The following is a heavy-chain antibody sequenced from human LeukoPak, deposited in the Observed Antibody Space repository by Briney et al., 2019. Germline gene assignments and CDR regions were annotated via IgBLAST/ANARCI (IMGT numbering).Heavy chain of an antibody. CDR1: GFTFSSYS. D-gene: IGHD3-22*01. V-gene: IGHV3-21*01. J-gene: IGHJ4*02. CDR2: INTVASYI. CDR3: ARLRRNSDRSGFYYYYDN. Sequence: GGSLRLSCAASGFTFSSYSFNWVRQATGKGLEWVSSINTVASYIYYADSVRGRFTISRDNAENSLWLQMNGLRAEDPAVYYCARLRRNSDRSGFYYYYDNWGQGTLVTVSS.